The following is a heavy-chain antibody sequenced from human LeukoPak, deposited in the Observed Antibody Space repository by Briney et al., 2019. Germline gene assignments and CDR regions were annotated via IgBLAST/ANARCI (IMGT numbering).Heavy chain of an antibody. CDR1: GGSINSYY. CDR2: IYYSGST. Sequence: PSETLSLTCTVSGGSINSYYWSWIRQPPGKGLEWIGYIYYSGSTNYNPSLKSRVTMSVDTSKNQFSLKLSSVTAADTAVYYCARVGGYYENWFDPWGQGTLVTVSS. V-gene: IGHV4-59*01. D-gene: IGHD3-22*01. CDR3: ARVGGYYENWFDP. J-gene: IGHJ5*02.